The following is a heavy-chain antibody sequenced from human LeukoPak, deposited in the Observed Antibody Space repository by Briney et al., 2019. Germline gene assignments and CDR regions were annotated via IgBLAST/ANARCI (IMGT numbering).Heavy chain of an antibody. D-gene: IGHD3-16*01. Sequence: PSETLSLTCTVSGGSISSGSDYWSWIRQPAGKGLEWIGRIYTSGSTNYNPSLKSRVTISVDTSKNQFSLKLSSVTAADTAVYYCAREVYDYVWGSYLDYFDYWGQGTLVTVSS. CDR3: AREVYDYVWGSYLDYFDY. CDR2: IYTSGST. J-gene: IGHJ4*02. CDR1: GGSISSGSDY. V-gene: IGHV4-61*02.